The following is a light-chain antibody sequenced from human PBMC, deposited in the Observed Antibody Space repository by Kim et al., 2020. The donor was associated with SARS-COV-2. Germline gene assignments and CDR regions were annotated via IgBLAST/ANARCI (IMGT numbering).Light chain of an antibody. CDR2: GDS. J-gene: IGKJ2*01. V-gene: IGKV3-15*01. CDR3: QQYNRWPPYI. Sequence: VSPGEGAPLSCRASQNVSTNLAWYQQKPGQAPRLLIFGDSIRATGIPARFSGSGSGTEFTLTISSLQSEDFAVYYCQQYNRWPPYIFGQGTKLEI. CDR1: QNVSTN.